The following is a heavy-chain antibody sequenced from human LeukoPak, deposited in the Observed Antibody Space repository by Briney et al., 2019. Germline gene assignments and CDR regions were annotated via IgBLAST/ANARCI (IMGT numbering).Heavy chain of an antibody. V-gene: IGHV3-23*01. D-gene: IGHD2-2*01. CDR3: AKLPREYCSSTSCPNWFDT. CDR1: GFTFSSYA. CDR2: ISASGGST. Sequence: PGGSLRLSCAASGFTFSSYAMTWVRQAPGQRLEWVSAISASGGSTYYADSVKGRFTTSRDNSKNTLYLQMNSLRAEDTAVYHSAKLPREYCSSTSCPNWFDTWGQGTLVTVSS. J-gene: IGHJ5*02.